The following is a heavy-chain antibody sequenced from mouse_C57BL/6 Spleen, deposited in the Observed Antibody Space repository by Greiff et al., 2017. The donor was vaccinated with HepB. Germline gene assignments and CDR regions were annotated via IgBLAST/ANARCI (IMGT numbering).Heavy chain of an antibody. CDR2: ISSGGDYI. V-gene: IGHV5-9-1*02. CDR3: TRAEEVWYPYYYAMDY. CDR1: GFTFSSYA. J-gene: IGHJ4*01. D-gene: IGHD2-10*02. Sequence: EVQLVESGEGLVKPGGSLKLSCAASGFTFSSYAMSWVRQTPEKRLEWVAYISSGGDYIYYADTVKGRFTISRDKARNTLYLQMSSLKSEDTAMDYCTRAEEVWYPYYYAMDYWGQGTSVTVSS.